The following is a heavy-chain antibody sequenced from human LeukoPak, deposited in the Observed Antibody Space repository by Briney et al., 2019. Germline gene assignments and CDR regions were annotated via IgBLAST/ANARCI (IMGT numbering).Heavy chain of an antibody. CDR3: AVASSGYYLDAFDI. CDR2: IKQDGSEK. J-gene: IGHJ3*02. CDR1: GFTFSSYW. Sequence: GGSLRLSCAASGFTFSSYWMSWVRQAPGKGLEWVANIKQDGSEKYYVDSVKGRFTISRDNAKNSLYLQMNSLRAEDTAVYYCAVASSGYYLDAFDIWGQGTMVTVSS. V-gene: IGHV3-7*01. D-gene: IGHD3-22*01.